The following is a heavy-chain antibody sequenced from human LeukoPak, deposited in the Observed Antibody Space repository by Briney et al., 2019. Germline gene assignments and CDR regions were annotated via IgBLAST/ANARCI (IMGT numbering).Heavy chain of an antibody. CDR2: IKQSGSEK. CDR1: GFTFSNYW. V-gene: IGHV3-7*01. J-gene: IGHJ4*02. Sequence: PGWSLRLSCPASGFTFSNYWMTWVRQAPGRGLEWVANIKQSGSEKNYVDSVKGRFTVSRDNSKNTLYLQMDSLRAEDTAVYYCARDRAWNYFDYWGQGTLVTVSS. CDR3: ARDRAWNYFDY. D-gene: IGHD3-3*01.